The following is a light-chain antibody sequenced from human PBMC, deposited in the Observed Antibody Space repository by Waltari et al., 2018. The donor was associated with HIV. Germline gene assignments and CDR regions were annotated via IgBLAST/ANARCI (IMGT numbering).Light chain of an antibody. CDR1: SSDVGRYDY. CDR2: EVN. Sequence: QSALTQPPSASGSLGQSVTISCTGSSSDVGRYDYVSWYQQHPGNAPKLLILEVNKRPSGVPVRFSVSKSGNTASLTVSGLQAEDEAEYSCSSYAGINPVIFGGGTTLTVL. V-gene: IGLV2-8*01. CDR3: SSYAGINPVI. J-gene: IGLJ2*01.